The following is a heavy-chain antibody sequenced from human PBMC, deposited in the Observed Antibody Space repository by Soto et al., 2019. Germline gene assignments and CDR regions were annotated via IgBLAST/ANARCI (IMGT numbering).Heavy chain of an antibody. D-gene: IGHD6-6*01. Sequence: QVQLVESWGGVVQPGGSLRLSCATSGFLFSVYAMHWVRQTPGKGLEWVAVISYDAKEKYYADSAEGRFTISRESSGVTLYLQMSSLRVEDTAVYYCARGRGLAARPQHLDHWGQGTLVTVSS. V-gene: IGHV3-30*04. CDR2: ISYDAKEK. CDR1: GFLFSVYA. J-gene: IGHJ4*02. CDR3: ARGRGLAARPQHLDH.